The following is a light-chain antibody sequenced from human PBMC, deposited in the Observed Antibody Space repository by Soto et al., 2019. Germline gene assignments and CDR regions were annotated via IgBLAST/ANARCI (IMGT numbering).Light chain of an antibody. V-gene: IGKV1-33*01. CDR3: QQHDNLPLT. CDR1: HDISKY. J-gene: IGKJ3*01. CDR2: DAS. Sequence: DIQMTQSPSSLSASVGDRVTITCQASHDISKYLNWYQQKPGKAPKLLINDASNLEAGVPSRFSGSGSGTDFTITISCLQSEDIAIYYCQQHDNLPLTFGPGTKVDIE.